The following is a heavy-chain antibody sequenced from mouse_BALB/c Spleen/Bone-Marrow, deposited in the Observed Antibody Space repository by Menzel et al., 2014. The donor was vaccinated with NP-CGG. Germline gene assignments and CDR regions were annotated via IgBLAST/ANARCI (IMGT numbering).Heavy chain of an antibody. CDR2: INPRIGYT. V-gene: IGHV1-4*02. CDR3: AREGTYYAYFDY. CDR1: GYIFTSYT. J-gene: IGHJ2*01. D-gene: IGHD1-1*01. Sequence: VQLQQSAAELARPGASAKLSCKASGYIFTSYTIQWIKQRPGQGLEWIGYINPRIGYTDYNQKFKDKTTLTADKSSSTTYMQLNSLTSEDSAVYYCAREGTYYAYFDYWGQGTTLTVSS.